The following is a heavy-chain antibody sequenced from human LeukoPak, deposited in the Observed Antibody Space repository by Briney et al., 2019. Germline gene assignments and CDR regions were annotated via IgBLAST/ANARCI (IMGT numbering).Heavy chain of an antibody. J-gene: IGHJ4*02. CDR2: TSSDLNVK. V-gene: IGHV3-30*03. Sequence: PGGSLRLSCAASGFTFSSYGMSWVRQAPGKGLEWVAVTSSDLNVKLYADSVKGRSTISRDNSRSTLYLQMNSLRPEDTAIYYCAREGYYGSGSPPSLYFDYWGQGTLVTVSS. CDR3: AREGYYGSGSPPSLYFDY. D-gene: IGHD3-10*01. CDR1: GFTFSSYG.